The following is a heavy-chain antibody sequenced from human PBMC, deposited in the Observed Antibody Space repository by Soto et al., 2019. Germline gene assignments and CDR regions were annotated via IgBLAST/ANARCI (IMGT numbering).Heavy chain of an antibody. V-gene: IGHV4-30-4*01. CDR3: ARGMKDDAYYDFWSGNFDY. D-gene: IGHD3-3*01. CDR2: IYYSGST. Sequence: KTSETLSLTCTVSGGSISSGDYYWSWIRQPPGKGLEWIGYIYYSGSTYYNPSLKSRVTISVDTSKNQFSLKLSSVTAADTAVYYCARGMKDDAYYDFWSGNFDYWGQGTLVTVSS. J-gene: IGHJ4*02. CDR1: GGSISSGDYY.